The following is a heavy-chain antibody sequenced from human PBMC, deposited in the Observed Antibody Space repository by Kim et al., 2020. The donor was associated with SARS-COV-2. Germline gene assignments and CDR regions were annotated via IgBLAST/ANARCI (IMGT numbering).Heavy chain of an antibody. V-gene: IGHV3-21*01. Sequence: GGSLRLSCAASGFTFSSYSMNWVRQAPGKGLEWVSSISSSSSYIYYADSVKGRFTISRDNAKNSLYLQMNSLRAEDTAVYYCARDGGIVVVVAATYYYYGMDVWGQGTTVTVSS. CDR2: ISSSSSYI. J-gene: IGHJ6*02. CDR3: ARDGGIVVVVAATYYYYGMDV. CDR1: GFTFSSYS. D-gene: IGHD2-15*01.